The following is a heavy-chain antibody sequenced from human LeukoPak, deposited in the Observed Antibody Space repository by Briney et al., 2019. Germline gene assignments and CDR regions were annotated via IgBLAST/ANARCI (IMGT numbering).Heavy chain of an antibody. D-gene: IGHD2-15*01. CDR2: LSGSGGST. Sequence: GGSLRLSCAASGFTFSGYAMNWVRQAPGKGLEWGSALSGSGGSTYYADSVKGRFPISRDNSENTLYLQMNSLRAEDTAVYYCAKSLLGYCSAGSCPPFDSWGQGTLVTVSS. CDR1: GFTFSGYA. CDR3: AKSLLGYCSAGSCPPFDS. J-gene: IGHJ4*02. V-gene: IGHV3-23*01.